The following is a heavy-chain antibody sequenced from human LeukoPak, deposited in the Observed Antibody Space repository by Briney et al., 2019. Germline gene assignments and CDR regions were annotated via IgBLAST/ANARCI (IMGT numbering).Heavy chain of an antibody. V-gene: IGHV4-34*01. Sequence: AEPLSLTCAVYGGPFSGYYWSWIRQPPGKGLDGIGEINHSGSTNYNPSLKSRVTISVHTHKNQFSLKLSSVTDAATAVDYCARVLSIPRRGSYYYYGMDVWGQGTTVTVSS. J-gene: IGHJ6*02. CDR1: GGPFSGYY. CDR3: ARVLSIPRRGSYYYYGMDV. D-gene: IGHD3-10*01. CDR2: INHSGST.